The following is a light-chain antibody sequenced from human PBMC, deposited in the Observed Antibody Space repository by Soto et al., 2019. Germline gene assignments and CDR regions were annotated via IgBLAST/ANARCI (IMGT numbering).Light chain of an antibody. V-gene: IGKV3-20*01. CDR3: QQHGSSPRT. CDR1: QSVSSTY. CDR2: GAS. Sequence: EIVLTQSPDTLSLSPGERATLSCRASQSVSSTYLGWYQQKPGRAPRLLISGASTRATDIPDRFSGSGSGTDFTLTIGRLEPEDFAVYYCQQHGSSPRTFGQGTKV. J-gene: IGKJ1*01.